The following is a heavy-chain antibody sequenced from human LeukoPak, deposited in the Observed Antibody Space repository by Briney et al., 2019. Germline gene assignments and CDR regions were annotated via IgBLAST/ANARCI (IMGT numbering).Heavy chain of an antibody. CDR3: AKEVAVADMFDY. D-gene: IGHD6-19*01. CDR1: GFTFSSYT. Sequence: GGSLRLSCSASGFTFSSYTMNWVRQAPGKGLEWVAVISSDGTKEYYADSVKGRFTISRDNSKNTLYLQMNSLRAEDTAVYFCAKEVAVADMFDYWGQGTLVTVSS. J-gene: IGHJ4*02. V-gene: IGHV3-30*18. CDR2: ISSDGTKE.